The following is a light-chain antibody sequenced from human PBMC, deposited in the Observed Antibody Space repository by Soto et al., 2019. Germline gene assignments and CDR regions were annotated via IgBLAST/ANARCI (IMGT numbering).Light chain of an antibody. CDR1: HSVSSS. CDR3: QQYGGSPQT. V-gene: IGKV3-20*01. Sequence: EIVSTQSPGTLSLSPGERATLSCRASHSVSSSLAWYQQKPGQAPRLLIYGASTRATGIADRFSGSGSGTDFTLTISRLEPEDFAVYYCQQYGGSPQTFGQGTKVDIK. J-gene: IGKJ1*01. CDR2: GAS.